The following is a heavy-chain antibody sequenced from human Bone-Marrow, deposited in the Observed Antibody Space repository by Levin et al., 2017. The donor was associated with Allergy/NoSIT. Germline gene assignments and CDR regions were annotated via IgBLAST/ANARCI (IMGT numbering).Heavy chain of an antibody. CDR2: ISYDGTNI. Sequence: GESLKISCSASGFSFSASAMQWVRQAPGKGLEWVAAISYDGTNIYYTDSVKGRFTVSRDNSKNTLYLQMDRLRDEDSAVYYCARPAPHVSPPPVEHWGQGTLVTVSS. J-gene: IGHJ1*01. D-gene: IGHD5/OR15-5a*01. V-gene: IGHV3-30-3*01. CDR1: GFSFSASA. CDR3: ARPAPHVSPPPVEH.